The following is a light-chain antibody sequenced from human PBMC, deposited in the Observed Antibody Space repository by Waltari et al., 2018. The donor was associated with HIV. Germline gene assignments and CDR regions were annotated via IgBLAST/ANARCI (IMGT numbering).Light chain of an antibody. J-gene: IGLJ3*02. Sequence: QSALTQPASVSGSPGQSITISCTGTSSDVGVYNYVPWYQQHPGKAPKLMIYEVSNRPSGVSNRFSGSKSGNTASLTISGLQAEDEADYYCSSYTTRNTRVFGGGTTLTVL. CDR2: EVS. CDR1: SSDVGVYNY. V-gene: IGLV2-14*01. CDR3: SSYTTRNTRV.